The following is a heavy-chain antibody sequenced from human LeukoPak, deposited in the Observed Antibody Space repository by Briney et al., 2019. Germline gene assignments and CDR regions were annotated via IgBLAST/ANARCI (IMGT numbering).Heavy chain of an antibody. J-gene: IGHJ4*02. CDR2: IYYSGNT. CDR3: ARYSSGWFDY. Sequence: KPSETLSLTCTVSGGSISSTSYNWGWIRQPPGKGLEWIGSIYYSGNTYYNPSLKSRGTISVDTSKNQFSLKLNSVTASDTAVYYCARYSSGWFDYWGQGTLVTVSS. V-gene: IGHV4-39*01. CDR1: GGSISSTSYN. D-gene: IGHD6-19*01.